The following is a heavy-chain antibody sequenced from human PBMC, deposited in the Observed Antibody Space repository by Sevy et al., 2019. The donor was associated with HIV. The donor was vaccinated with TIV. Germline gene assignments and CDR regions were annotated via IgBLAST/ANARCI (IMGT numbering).Heavy chain of an antibody. D-gene: IGHD3-22*01. CDR2: FDPEDGKT. CDR1: GYTLTKLS. J-gene: IGHJ4*02. Sequence: ASVKVSCKVSGYTLTKLSMHWVPLAPGKGLEWMGTFDPEDGKTIYAQKFQGRVTMTRDTSIDTAYMELSSLRAEDVAVFYCAITKVYCDNSGYPFDYWGQGTLVTVSS. CDR3: AITKVYCDNSGYPFDY. V-gene: IGHV1-24*01.